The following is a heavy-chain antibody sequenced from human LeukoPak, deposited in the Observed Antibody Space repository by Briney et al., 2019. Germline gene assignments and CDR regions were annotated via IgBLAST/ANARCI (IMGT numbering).Heavy chain of an antibody. CDR1: GFTFDDYG. J-gene: IGHJ4*02. Sequence: PGGSLRLSCAASGFTFDDYGMTWVRQAPGKGLEWVSGINWNGGSTGYADSVKGRFTISRDNAKNSLYLQMNSLRAEDTAVYYCARGEYGSGSYHIDYWGQGTLVTVSP. D-gene: IGHD3-10*01. V-gene: IGHV3-20*04. CDR2: INWNGGST. CDR3: ARGEYGSGSYHIDY.